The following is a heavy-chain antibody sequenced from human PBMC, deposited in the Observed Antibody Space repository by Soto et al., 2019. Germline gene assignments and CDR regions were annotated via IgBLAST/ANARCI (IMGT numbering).Heavy chain of an antibody. Sequence: EVQLVESGGGLVQPGGSLRLSCAASGFTLSNYAVNWVRQAPGKGLEWVSYISSDSRYIYHGDSVKGRFTISRDNARNSVYLQMNGLRDEDTAVYYCARIKLVDFFFINVDVYDMDVWGQGTPVTVSS. D-gene: IGHD2-15*01. CDR3: ARIKLVDFFFINVDVYDMDV. J-gene: IGHJ6*02. CDR1: GFTLSNYA. CDR2: ISSDSRYI. V-gene: IGHV3-48*02.